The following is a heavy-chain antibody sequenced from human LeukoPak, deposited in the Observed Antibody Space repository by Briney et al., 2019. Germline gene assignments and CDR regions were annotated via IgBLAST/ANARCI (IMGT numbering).Heavy chain of an antibody. Sequence: GESLKISCNGSGYSFISYWIAWVRLMPGKGLEWMGIISPGDSDTRSSPSFQGQVSISVDKSINTAYLQWSSLKASDTAMYYCARRVSGGMDVWGQGTPVTGSS. CDR2: ISPGDSDT. V-gene: IGHV5-51*01. CDR1: GYSFISYW. CDR3: ARRVSGGMDV. J-gene: IGHJ6*02.